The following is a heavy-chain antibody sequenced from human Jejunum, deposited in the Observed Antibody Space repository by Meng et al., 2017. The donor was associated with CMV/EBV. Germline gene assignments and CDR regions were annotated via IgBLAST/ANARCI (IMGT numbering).Heavy chain of an antibody. CDR1: GYSLSDHF. CDR3: ARATVYSDVYYVDY. Sequence: SGYSLSDHFRHWVRQAPGKGLEWVGRIKRKSDSYATEYAASVKGRFTISRDDSKNSLYLQMNSLTIEDTAVYYCARATVYSDVYYVDYWGQGTLVTVSS. J-gene: IGHJ4*02. V-gene: IGHV3-72*01. CDR2: IKRKSDSYAT. D-gene: IGHD6-13*01.